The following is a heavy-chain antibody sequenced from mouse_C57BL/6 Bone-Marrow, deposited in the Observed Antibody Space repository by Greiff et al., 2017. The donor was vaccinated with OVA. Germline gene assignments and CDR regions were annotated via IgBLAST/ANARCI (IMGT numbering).Heavy chain of an antibody. CDR2: IYPGDGDT. Sequence: QVQLQQSGPELVKPGASVKISCKASGYAFSSSWMNWVKQRPGKGLEWIGRIYPGDGDTNYNGKFKGKATLTADKSSSTAYMQLSSLTSEDSAVYFCARSKTGTFAYWGQGTLVTVSA. CDR1: GYAFSSSW. J-gene: IGHJ3*01. D-gene: IGHD4-1*01. V-gene: IGHV1-82*01. CDR3: ARSKTGTFAY.